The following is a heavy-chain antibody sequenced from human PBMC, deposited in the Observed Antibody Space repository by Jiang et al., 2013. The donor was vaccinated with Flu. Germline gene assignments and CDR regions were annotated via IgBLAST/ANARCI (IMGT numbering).Heavy chain of an antibody. CDR1: GGSISSSSYY. D-gene: IGHD2-8*01. V-gene: IGHV4-39*01. CDR2: IYYSGST. CDR3: ARRRSAGSLRLLRGIPFDY. J-gene: IGHJ4*02. Sequence: LSLTCTVSGGSISSSSYYWGWIRQPPGKGLEWIGSIYYSGSTYYNPSLKSRVTISVDTSKNQFSLKLSSVTAADTAVYYCARRRSAGSLRLLRGIPFDYWGQGTLVTVSS.